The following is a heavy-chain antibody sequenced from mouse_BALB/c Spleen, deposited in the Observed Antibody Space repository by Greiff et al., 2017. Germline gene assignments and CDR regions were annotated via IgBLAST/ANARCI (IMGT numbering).Heavy chain of an antibody. CDR2: IRSKSNNYAT. CDR1: GFTFNTNA. D-gene: IGHD1-1*01. Sequence: EVQLVETGGGLVQPKGSLKLSCAASGFTFNTNAMNWVRQAPGKGLEWVARIRSKSNNYATYYADSVKDRFTISRDDSQSMLYLQMNNLKTEDTAMYYCVRSYYGSSFAYWGQGTLVTVSA. CDR3: VRSYYGSSFAY. V-gene: IGHV10S3*01. J-gene: IGHJ3*01.